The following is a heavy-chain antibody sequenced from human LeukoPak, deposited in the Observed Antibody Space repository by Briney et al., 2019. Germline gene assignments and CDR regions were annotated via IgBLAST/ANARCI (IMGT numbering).Heavy chain of an antibody. J-gene: IGHJ4*02. V-gene: IGHV4-4*09. CDR3: AAHSGYSGNGIDY. D-gene: IGHD5-12*01. Sequence: SETLSLTCTVSGGSISSYYWSWIRQPPGKGLEWIGYIYTSRSTNYNPSLKSRVTISVDTSKNQFSLKLSSVTAADTAVYYCAAHSGYSGNGIDYWGQGTLVTVSS. CDR1: GGSISSYY. CDR2: IYTSRST.